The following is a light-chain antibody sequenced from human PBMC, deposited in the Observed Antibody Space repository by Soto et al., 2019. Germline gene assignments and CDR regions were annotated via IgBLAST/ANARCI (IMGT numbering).Light chain of an antibody. CDR2: GTS. J-gene: IGKJ4*01. V-gene: IGKV3-15*01. CDR1: QSVSSK. Sequence: IVRTQSQPTLYVSPVDRATLSCRASQSVSSKLAWYQQKPGQAPRLLIYGTSSRATGIPARFSGSGSGTDFTLTISSLQPEDFATYYCQEFNNYPLTFGGGTKVDIK. CDR3: QEFNNYPLT.